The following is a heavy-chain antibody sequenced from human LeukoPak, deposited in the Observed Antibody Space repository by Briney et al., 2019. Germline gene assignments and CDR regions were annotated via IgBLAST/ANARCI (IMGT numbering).Heavy chain of an antibody. CDR1: GYTFTSYD. Sequence: ASVKVSCKASGYTFTSYDFNWVRQATGQRPEWMGWMSPNSGDTGYAQKFQDRVTMTGNTSISTAYMELSSLRSDDTAVYYCARGPPNWGYDYWGPGTLVTVSS. CDR2: MSPNSGDT. D-gene: IGHD7-27*01. V-gene: IGHV1-8*01. CDR3: ARGPPNWGYDY. J-gene: IGHJ4*02.